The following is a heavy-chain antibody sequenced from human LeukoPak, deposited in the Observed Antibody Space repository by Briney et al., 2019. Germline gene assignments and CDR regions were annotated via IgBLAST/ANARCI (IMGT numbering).Heavy chain of an antibody. Sequence: GASVKVSCKASGGTFSSYAISWLRQAPGQGLEWMGGIIPIFGTANNAQKFQGRVTITADESTSTAYMELSSLRSEDTAVYYCARPVYYDSSELLDAFDIWGQGTMVTVSS. CDR2: IIPIFGTA. CDR1: GGTFSSYA. D-gene: IGHD3-22*01. CDR3: ARPVYYDSSELLDAFDI. J-gene: IGHJ3*02. V-gene: IGHV1-69*13.